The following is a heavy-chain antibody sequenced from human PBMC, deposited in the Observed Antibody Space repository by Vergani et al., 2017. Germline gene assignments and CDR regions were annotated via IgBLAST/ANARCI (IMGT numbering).Heavy chain of an antibody. J-gene: IGHJ4*02. V-gene: IGHV3-30*02. D-gene: IGHD2-15*01. CDR2: VLFDGSNE. CDR1: GFTFNRYG. CDR3: ARDLAYCHEGSCAL. Sequence: QVQLVQSGGGVVQPGGSLRLSCVASGFTFNRYGMQWVRQAPGKGLEWVAYVLFDGSNEYYADSVKGRFIVYRDNSNDALYLQMNSLRTDDTAVYYCARDLAYCHEGSCALWGQGSVVTGSS.